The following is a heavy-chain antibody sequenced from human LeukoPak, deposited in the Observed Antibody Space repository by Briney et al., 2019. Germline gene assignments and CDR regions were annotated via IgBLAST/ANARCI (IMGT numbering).Heavy chain of an antibody. Sequence: ASVKVSCKASGYTFTGYYMHWVRQAPGQGLEWMGRINPNSGGTNYAQKSQGRVTMTRDTSISTAYMELSRLRSDDTAVYYCAREDSGYDRSLNYWGQGTLVTVSS. V-gene: IGHV1-2*06. D-gene: IGHD5-12*01. J-gene: IGHJ4*02. CDR2: INPNSGGT. CDR3: AREDSGYDRSLNY. CDR1: GYTFTGYY.